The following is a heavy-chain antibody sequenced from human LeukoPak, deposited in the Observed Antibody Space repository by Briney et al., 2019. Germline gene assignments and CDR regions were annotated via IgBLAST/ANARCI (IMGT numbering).Heavy chain of an antibody. J-gene: IGHJ4*02. CDR1: GFTFSSHS. V-gene: IGHV3-21*01. Sequence: PGGFLRLSRADSGFTFSSHSMSWVRQAPGMGLEWVSSISGSSSYIFYADSVKGRFTISRDNAKNSLYLQMNSLRVEDTAVYYCARARICGGSSCYSRGFDYWGQGTLVTVSS. CDR2: ISGSSSYI. D-gene: IGHD2-15*01. CDR3: ARARICGGSSCYSRGFDY.